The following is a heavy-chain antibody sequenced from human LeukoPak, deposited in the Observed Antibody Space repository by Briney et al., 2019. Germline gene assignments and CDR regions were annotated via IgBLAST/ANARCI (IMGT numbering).Heavy chain of an antibody. CDR1: GYTFPACY. Sequence: GASVKVSCKASGYTFPACYMHWVRQAPGQGLDWLGWINPDSGGTNYAQKFQGRVTMTRDPSISTAYMELSWLRSDDTAMYYCATSRAQTLAYCGGDCYSGFDYWGQGTLVSVSS. J-gene: IGHJ4*02. V-gene: IGHV1-2*02. CDR2: INPDSGGT. CDR3: ATSRAQTLAYCGGDCYSGFDY. D-gene: IGHD2-21*02.